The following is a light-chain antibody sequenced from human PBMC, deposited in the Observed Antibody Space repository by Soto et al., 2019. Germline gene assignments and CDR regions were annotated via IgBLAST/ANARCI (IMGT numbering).Light chain of an antibody. CDR3: SSYTNINTRACV. CDR2: EVT. V-gene: IGLV2-14*01. CDR1: SGDIGSYNR. J-gene: IGLJ1*01. Sequence: QSALTQPASVSGSPGQSITISCTGTSGDIGSYNRVSWYQQHPGKAPKLIIYEVTDRTSGVSNRFSGSKSGNTASLTISGLQAEDEAEYDCSSYTNINTRACVFGTGTKLTVL.